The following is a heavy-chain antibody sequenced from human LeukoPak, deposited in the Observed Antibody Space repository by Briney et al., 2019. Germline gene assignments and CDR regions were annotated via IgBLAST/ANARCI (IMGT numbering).Heavy chain of an antibody. CDR2: ISSNGGST. Sequence: GGSLRLSCSASGFTFSSYAMHWVRQAPGKGLEYASAISSNGGSTYYADSVKGRFTISRDNSKNTLYLQMSSLRAEDTAVYYCVKDTGSGWSFDYWGQGTLVTVSS. CDR3: VKDTGSGWSFDY. CDR1: GFTFSSYA. J-gene: IGHJ4*02. D-gene: IGHD6-19*01. V-gene: IGHV3-64D*06.